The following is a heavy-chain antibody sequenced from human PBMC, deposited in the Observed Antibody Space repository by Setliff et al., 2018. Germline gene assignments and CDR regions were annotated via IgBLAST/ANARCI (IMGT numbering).Heavy chain of an antibody. Sequence: LSLTCTVSGGSLSTYYRSWIRQSPGRGLEYIGYVYYNGAADYSPSLKSRVTLSVDTSKNQFSLKLTSVTAADTAVYYCARGGTFRYFDYWGQGTPVTVSS. CDR2: VYYNGAA. CDR3: ARGGTFRYFDY. V-gene: IGHV4-59*01. J-gene: IGHJ4*02. D-gene: IGHD5-12*01. CDR1: GGSLSTYY.